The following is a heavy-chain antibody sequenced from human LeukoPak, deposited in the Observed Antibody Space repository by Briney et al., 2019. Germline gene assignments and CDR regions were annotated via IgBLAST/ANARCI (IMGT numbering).Heavy chain of an antibody. CDR1: GGSISSYY. V-gene: IGHV4-59*01. Sequence: PSETLSLTCTVSGGSISSYYWSWIRQPPGKGLEWSGYIYYSGSTNYNPSLKSRVPISVDTSKNQFSLKLSSVTAADTAVYYCARFQSSSAGFFDPWGQGTLVTVSS. CDR3: ARFQSSSAGFFDP. J-gene: IGHJ5*02. D-gene: IGHD6-13*01. CDR2: IYYSGST.